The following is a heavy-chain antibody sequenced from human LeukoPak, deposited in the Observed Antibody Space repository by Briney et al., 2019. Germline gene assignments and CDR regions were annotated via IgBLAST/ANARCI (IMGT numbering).Heavy chain of an antibody. D-gene: IGHD3-16*01. Sequence: PGGSLRLSCAASGFTFSSYAMSWVRQAPGKGLEWVSAISGSSGSTYYADSVKGRFTISRDNSNNTLFLQMNSLRAEDTAVYYCVKGGWCDDWGQGTLVTVSS. CDR3: VKGGWCDD. V-gene: IGHV3-23*01. J-gene: IGHJ5*02. CDR2: ISGSSGST. CDR1: GFTFSSYA.